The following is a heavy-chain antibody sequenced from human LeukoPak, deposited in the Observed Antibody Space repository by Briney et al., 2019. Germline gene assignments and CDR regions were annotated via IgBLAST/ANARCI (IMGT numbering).Heavy chain of an antibody. J-gene: IGHJ4*02. CDR3: ARTDPDDY. Sequence: ASVKVSCKASGYTFTSYYMHWVRQAPGQGLEWMGIINPSGGSTSYAQKFQGRVTITADESTSTAYMELSSLRSEDTAVYYCARTDPDDYWGQGTLVTVSS. D-gene: IGHD1-14*01. CDR2: INPSGGST. CDR1: GYTFTSYY. V-gene: IGHV1-46*01.